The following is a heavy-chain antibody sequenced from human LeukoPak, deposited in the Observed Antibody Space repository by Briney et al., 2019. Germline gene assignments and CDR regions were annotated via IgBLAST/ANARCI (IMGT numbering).Heavy chain of an antibody. CDR1: GRSISSSSYY. CDR2: IYYSGST. D-gene: IGHD3-10*01. Sequence: PSETLSLTCTVSGRSISSSSYYWGWIRQPPGNGLEWFGSIYYSGSTYYNPSLKSRVTISVETSKNQFSLKLSSVTAADTAVYYCARYGSGSYYNSYYFDYWGQGTLVTVSS. J-gene: IGHJ4*02. CDR3: ARYGSGSYYNSYYFDY. V-gene: IGHV4-39*01.